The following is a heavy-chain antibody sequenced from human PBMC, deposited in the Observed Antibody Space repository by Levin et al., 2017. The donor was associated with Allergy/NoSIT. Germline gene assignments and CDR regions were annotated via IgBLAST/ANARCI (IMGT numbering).Heavy chain of an antibody. Sequence: GESLKISCSASRFIFRYYSMSLVRPAPGKGLEWVSGIIGSGDNTNYADLVKGRFTISRDNSKNTLFLQLNSLRAEDTALYYCTKGGHYGDYQMGWGQGTLVTV. J-gene: IGHJ1*01. CDR3: TKGGHYGDYQMG. V-gene: IGHV3-23*01. CDR1: RFIFRYYS. CDR2: IIGSGDNT. D-gene: IGHD4-17*01.